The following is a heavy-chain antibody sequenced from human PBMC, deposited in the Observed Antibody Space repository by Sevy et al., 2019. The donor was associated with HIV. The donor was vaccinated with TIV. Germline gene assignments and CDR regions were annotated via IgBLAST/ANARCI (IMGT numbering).Heavy chain of an antibody. V-gene: IGHV3-13*01. CDR2: VGPAGDT. Sequence: GGSPRLSCAASGFTFITYDMHWVRHVTGKGLEWVSGVGPAGDTFYPGSVKGRVTISRENAKNSLYLQMNNLRAGDTAVYYCTRSGGYSDYGMDVWGQGTTVTVSS. CDR1: GFTFITYD. J-gene: IGHJ6*02. CDR3: TRSGGYSDYGMDV. D-gene: IGHD5-12*01.